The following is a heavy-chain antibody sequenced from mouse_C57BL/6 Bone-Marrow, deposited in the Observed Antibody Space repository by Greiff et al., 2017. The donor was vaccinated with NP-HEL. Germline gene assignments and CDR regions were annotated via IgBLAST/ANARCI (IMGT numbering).Heavy chain of an antibody. D-gene: IGHD1-1*01. V-gene: IGHV1-85*01. J-gene: IGHJ4*01. Sequence: QVQLQQSGPELVKPGASVKLSCKASGYTFTSYDINWVKQRPGQGLEWIGWIYPRDGSTKYNEKFKGKATLTVDTSSSTAYMELHSLTSEDSAVYFCAREEGLYYYGSSYGCYYAMDYWGQGTSVTVSS. CDR1: GYTFTSYD. CDR3: AREEGLYYYGSSYGCYYAMDY. CDR2: IYPRDGST.